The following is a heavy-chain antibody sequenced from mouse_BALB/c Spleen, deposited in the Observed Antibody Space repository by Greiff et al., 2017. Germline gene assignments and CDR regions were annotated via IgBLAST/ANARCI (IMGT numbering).Heavy chain of an antibody. Sequence: EVKVVESGGGLVQPGESLKLSCESNEYEFPSHDMYWVRQTPEKRLEWVATISDGGSYTYYPDSVKGRFTISRDNAKNNLYLQMSSLKSEDTAMYYCARGKVWYFDVWGAGTTVTVSS. CDR1: EYEFPSHD. CDR2: ISDGGSYT. J-gene: IGHJ1*01. CDR3: ARGKVWYFDV. V-gene: IGHV5-4*02.